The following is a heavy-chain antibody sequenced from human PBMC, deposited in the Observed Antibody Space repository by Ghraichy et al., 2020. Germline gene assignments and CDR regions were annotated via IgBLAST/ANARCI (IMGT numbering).Heavy chain of an antibody. D-gene: IGHD3-3*01. V-gene: IGHV3-23*01. CDR3: AKDQIWTDYDFWSGHAY. CDR1: GFTFSSYA. J-gene: IGHJ4*02. CDR2: ISGSGGST. Sequence: GGSLRLSCAASGFTFSSYAMSWVRQAPGKGLEWVSAISGSGGSTYYADSVKGRFTISRDNSKNTLYLQMNSLRAEDTAVYYCAKDQIWTDYDFWSGHAYWGQGTLVTVSS.